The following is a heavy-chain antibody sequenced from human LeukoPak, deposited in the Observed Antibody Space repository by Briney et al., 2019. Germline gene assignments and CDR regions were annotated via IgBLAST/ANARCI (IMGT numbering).Heavy chain of an antibody. J-gene: IGHJ4*02. CDR1: GGSISSGGYY. D-gene: IGHD4-11*01. CDR3: ARFSLSSLYSNLFDY. V-gene: IGHV4-30-4*08. CDR2: IYYSGST. Sequence: PSQTLSLTCTVSGGSISSGGYYWSWIRQHPGKGLEWLGYIYYSGSTYYNPSLKSRVTISVDTSKNQFSLKLSSVTAADTAVYYCARFSLSSLYSNLFDYWGQGTLVTVSS.